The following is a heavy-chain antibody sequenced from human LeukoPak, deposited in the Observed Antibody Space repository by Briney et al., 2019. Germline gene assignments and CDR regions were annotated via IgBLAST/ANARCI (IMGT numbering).Heavy chain of an antibody. CDR2: IYYSGST. D-gene: IGHD4-17*01. CDR3: ARGDYGDYPCFDI. CDR1: GGSISSGGYY. V-gene: IGHV4-30-4*08. J-gene: IGHJ3*02. Sequence: SETLSLTCTVSGGSISSGGYYWSWIRQHPGKGLEWIGYIYYSGSTYYNPSLKSRVTISVDTSKNQFSLKLSSVTAADTAVYYCARGDYGDYPCFDIWGQGTMVTVSS.